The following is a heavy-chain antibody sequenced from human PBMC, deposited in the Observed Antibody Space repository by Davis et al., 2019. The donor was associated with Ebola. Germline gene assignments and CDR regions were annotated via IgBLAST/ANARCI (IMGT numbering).Heavy chain of an antibody. J-gene: IGHJ6*02. D-gene: IGHD6-13*01. CDR1: GYTFTSYD. CDR2: IIPIFGTA. Sequence: SVKVSCKASGYTFTSYDINWVRQATGQGLEWMGGIIPIFGTANYAQKFQGRVTIIADKSISTAYLQWSSLKASDTAMYYCARLLYSSSKWGRWDYYYGMDVWGQGTTVTVSS. CDR3: ARLLYSSSKWGRWDYYYGMDV. V-gene: IGHV1-69*06.